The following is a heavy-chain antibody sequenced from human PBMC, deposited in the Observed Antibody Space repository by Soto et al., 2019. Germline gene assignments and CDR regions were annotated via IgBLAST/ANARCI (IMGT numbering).Heavy chain of an antibody. Sequence: QVQPVQSGAEVKKPGSSVKVSCKASGGTFSSYAISWVRQAPGQGLEWMGGIIPIFGTANYAQKFQGRVTITADKSTSTAYMELSSLRSEDTAVYYCARGGVHYDSSGYYYGDWGQGTLVTVSS. CDR2: IIPIFGTA. CDR1: GGTFSSYA. CDR3: ARGGVHYDSSGYYYGD. V-gene: IGHV1-69*06. D-gene: IGHD3-22*01. J-gene: IGHJ4*02.